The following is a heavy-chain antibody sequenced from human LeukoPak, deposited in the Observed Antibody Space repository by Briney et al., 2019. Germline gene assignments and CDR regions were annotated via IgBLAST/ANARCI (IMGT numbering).Heavy chain of an antibody. CDR3: ARGNYVWGTYRPYYFDS. CDR1: GYSISSSHY. Sequence: PSETLSLTCAVSGYSISSSHYCGWIRQPPGKGLEWIASFYHSGSTYYNPSLKSRVTISVDTSKNQFSLKLSSVTAADTAVYYCARGNYVWGTYRPYYFDSWGQGALVTVSS. J-gene: IGHJ4*02. D-gene: IGHD3-16*02. V-gene: IGHV4-38-2*01. CDR2: FYHSGST.